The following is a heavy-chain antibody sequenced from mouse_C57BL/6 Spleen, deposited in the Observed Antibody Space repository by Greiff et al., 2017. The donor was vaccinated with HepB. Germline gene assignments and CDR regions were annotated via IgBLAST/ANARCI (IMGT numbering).Heavy chain of an antibody. CDR2: IDPEDGDT. CDR3: TRAYYSNPFAY. V-gene: IGHV14-1*01. D-gene: IGHD2-5*01. J-gene: IGHJ3*01. Sequence: EVKLVESGAELVRPGASVKLSCTASGFNIKDYYMHWVKQRPEQGLEWIGRIDPEDGDTEYAPKFQGKATMTADTSSNTAYLQLSSLTSEDTAVYYCTRAYYSNPFAYWGQGTLVTVSA. CDR1: GFNIKDYY.